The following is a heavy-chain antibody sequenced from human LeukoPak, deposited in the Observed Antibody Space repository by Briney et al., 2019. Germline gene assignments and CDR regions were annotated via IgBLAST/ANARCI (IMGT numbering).Heavy chain of an antibody. CDR2: INPNSGGT. D-gene: IGHD6-13*01. Sequence: ASVKVSCKASGYTFTGYYMHWVRQAPGQGLEWMGWINPNSGGTNYAQKFQGRVTMTRDTSISTAYMELSRLISDDTAVFYCARDMAAAGSSDYWGQGTLVTVSS. V-gene: IGHV1-2*02. CDR3: ARDMAAAGSSDY. CDR1: GYTFTGYY. J-gene: IGHJ4*02.